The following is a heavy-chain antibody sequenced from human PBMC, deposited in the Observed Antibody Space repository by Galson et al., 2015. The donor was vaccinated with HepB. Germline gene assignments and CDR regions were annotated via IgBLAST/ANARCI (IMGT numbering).Heavy chain of an antibody. J-gene: IGHJ4*02. D-gene: IGHD2-15*01. Sequence: SLRLSCAASGFTFSSYSMNWVRQAPGKGLEWVSSISSSRSYIYYADSVKGRFTISRDNAKNSLYLQMNSLRAEDTAVYYCARDIGYCSGGSCYYFDYWGQGTLVTVSS. CDR2: ISSSRSYI. CDR1: GFTFSSYS. CDR3: ARDIGYCSGGSCYYFDY. V-gene: IGHV3-21*01.